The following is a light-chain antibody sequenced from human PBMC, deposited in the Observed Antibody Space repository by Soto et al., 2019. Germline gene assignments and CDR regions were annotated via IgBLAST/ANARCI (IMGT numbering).Light chain of an antibody. Sequence: EIVLTQSPGTLSLSPGERATLSCRASQSVSSSYLAWYQQKPGQAPRLLIYGASSRATGIPDRFSGSGSGTDFTLTISRLEPEDFAVYYCQQYGSSWRTFGPGTKVDIK. CDR1: QSVSSSY. V-gene: IGKV3-20*01. CDR2: GAS. J-gene: IGKJ3*01. CDR3: QQYGSSWRT.